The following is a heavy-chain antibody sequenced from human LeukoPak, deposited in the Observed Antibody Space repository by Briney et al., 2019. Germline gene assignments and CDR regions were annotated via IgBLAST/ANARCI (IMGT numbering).Heavy chain of an antibody. CDR1: GFTFSNYW. V-gene: IGHV3-74*01. D-gene: IGHD3-9*01. CDR3: ARLLPGGTRYLDS. Sequence: GGSLRLSCAASGFTFSNYWMHWVRQAPGKGLVWVSRIYTDGSDTTYADSVKGRFTISRDNARNTLYLQMNSLRAEDTAVYYCARLLPGGTRYLDSWGQGTLVTVSS. J-gene: IGHJ4*02. CDR2: IYTDGSDT.